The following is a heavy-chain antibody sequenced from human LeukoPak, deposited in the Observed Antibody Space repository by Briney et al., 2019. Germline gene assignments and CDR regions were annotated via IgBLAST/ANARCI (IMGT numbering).Heavy chain of an antibody. CDR3: ARASDLDYDSSGYYRSDAFDI. V-gene: IGHV3-20*01. CDR2: INWNGGST. D-gene: IGHD3-22*01. J-gene: IGHJ3*02. CDR1: GFTFDDYG. Sequence: GGSLRLSCAASGFTFDDYGMSWVRQAPGKGLEWVSGINWNGGSTGYADSVKGRFTISRDNAKNSLYLQMNSLRAEDTALYHCARASDLDYDSSGYYRSDAFDIWGQGTMVTVSS.